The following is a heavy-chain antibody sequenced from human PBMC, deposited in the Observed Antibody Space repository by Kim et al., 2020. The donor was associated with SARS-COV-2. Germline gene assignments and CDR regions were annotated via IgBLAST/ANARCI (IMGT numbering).Heavy chain of an antibody. Sequence: SRVTISVDTSKNQFSLKLSSVTAADTAVYYCARGSYGSGKNYYYYYYMDVWGKGTTVTVSS. J-gene: IGHJ6*03. V-gene: IGHV4-39*01. D-gene: IGHD3-10*01. CDR3: ARGSYGSGKNYYYYYYMDV.